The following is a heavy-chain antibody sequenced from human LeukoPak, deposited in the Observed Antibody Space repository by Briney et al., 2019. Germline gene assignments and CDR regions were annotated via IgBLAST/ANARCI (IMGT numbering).Heavy chain of an antibody. Sequence: SETLSLTCTVSGGSISSYYWSWIRQPPGKGLEWIGNIYYSGSTNYNPSLKSRVTISVDTSKNQFSLKLSSVTAADTAVYYCARAYGDIVATIQWGQGTLVTVSS. CDR3: ARAYGDIVATIQ. J-gene: IGHJ4*02. CDR2: IYYSGST. V-gene: IGHV4-59*01. D-gene: IGHD5-12*01. CDR1: GGSISSYY.